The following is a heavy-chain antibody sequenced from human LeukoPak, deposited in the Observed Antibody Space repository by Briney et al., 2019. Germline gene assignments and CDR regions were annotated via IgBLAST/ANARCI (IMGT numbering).Heavy chain of an antibody. J-gene: IGHJ4*02. Sequence: PGGSLRLSCAASGFTFSSYAMSWVRQAPGKGLEWVSAISGSGGSTYYADSVKGRFTISRDNSKNTLYLQMNSLRAEDTAVYYCAKGGAIVVVTAIVHWGQGTLVTVSS. CDR2: ISGSGGST. D-gene: IGHD2-21*02. V-gene: IGHV3-23*01. CDR1: GFTFSSYA. CDR3: AKGGAIVVVTAIVH.